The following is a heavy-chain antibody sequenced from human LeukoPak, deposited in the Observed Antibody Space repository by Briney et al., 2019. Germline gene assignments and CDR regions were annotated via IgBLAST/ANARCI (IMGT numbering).Heavy chain of an antibody. Sequence: PGGSLRLSCAASGFPFSSYGMHWVRQAPGKGLEWVAFIPYDGSDKFYADSVKGRFAISRDNSKNTLYLQMNSLRAEDTAVYYCARDPSEWLRHDYWGQGTLVTVSS. V-gene: IGHV3-30*02. CDR2: IPYDGSDK. J-gene: IGHJ4*02. CDR3: ARDPSEWLRHDY. D-gene: IGHD5-12*01. CDR1: GFPFSSYG.